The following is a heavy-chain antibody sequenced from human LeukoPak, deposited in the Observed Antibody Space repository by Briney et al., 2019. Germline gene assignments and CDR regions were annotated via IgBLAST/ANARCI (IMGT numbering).Heavy chain of an antibody. CDR1: GGSISSYY. Sequence: SETLSLTCTVSGGSISSYYWSWIRQPPGKGLEWIGYIYYSGSTNYNPSLKSRVTISVDTSKSQFSLKLSSVTAADTAVYYCARDRYGMDVWGQGTTVTVSS. V-gene: IGHV4-59*01. CDR2: IYYSGST. CDR3: ARDRYGMDV. J-gene: IGHJ6*02.